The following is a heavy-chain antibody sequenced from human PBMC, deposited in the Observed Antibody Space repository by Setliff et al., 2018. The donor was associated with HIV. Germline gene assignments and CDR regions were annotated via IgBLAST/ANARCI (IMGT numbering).Heavy chain of an antibody. V-gene: IGHV4-38-2*01. D-gene: IGHD3-3*01. CDR1: GYSISSGYY. J-gene: IGHJ4*02. Sequence: SETLSLTCDVSGYSISSGYYWGWIRQSPGKGLEWIATIYHTGSTYYNPSLKSRVTISVDTSKNHSSLKATSMTAADTAIYYCLIARAEWVELHSVPSYFDYWGQGTLVTVS. CDR2: IYHTGST. CDR3: LIARAEWVELHSVPSYFDY.